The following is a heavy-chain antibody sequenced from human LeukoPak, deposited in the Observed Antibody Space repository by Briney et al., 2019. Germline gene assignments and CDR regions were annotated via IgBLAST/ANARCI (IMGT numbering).Heavy chain of an antibody. CDR3: AREYNTSSTSFDY. D-gene: IGHD6-6*01. J-gene: IGHJ4*02. CDR2: IKHSGST. V-gene: IGHV4-34*01. Sequence: KASETLSLTRGVYGGSLSGHYWSWIRQPPGKGLEWIGEIKHSGSTNYNPSLKSRVTISVDTSKNQFSLKLNSVTAADTAVYYCAREYNTSSTSFDYWGQGTLVAVSS. CDR1: GGSLSGHY.